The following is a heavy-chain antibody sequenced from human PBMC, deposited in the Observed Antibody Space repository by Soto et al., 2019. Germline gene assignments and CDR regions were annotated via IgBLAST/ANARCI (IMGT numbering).Heavy chain of an antibody. CDR1: GFTFSSYW. CDR3: ARVEFSGSQQFDS. D-gene: IGHD1-26*01. V-gene: IGHV3-74*01. J-gene: IGHJ4*02. CDR2: ISRDGTIT. Sequence: EVQLVESGGGLVQPGGSLRLSCEVSGFTFSSYWMHWVRQAPGKGLVWVSHISRDGTITNYAGSVKGRFTISRDNAKNTLYLQMNSLRVEDTAVYYCARVEFSGSQQFDSWGQGSLVTVSS.